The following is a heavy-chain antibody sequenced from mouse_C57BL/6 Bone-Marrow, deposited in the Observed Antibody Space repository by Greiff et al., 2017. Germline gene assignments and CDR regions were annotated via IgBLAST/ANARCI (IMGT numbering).Heavy chain of an antibody. Sequence: EVKLMESGGGLVQPKGSLKLSCAASGFSFNTYAMNWVRQAPGKGLEWVARIRSKSNNYATYYADSVKDRFTISRDDSESMLYLQMNNLKTEDTARYYCVRGGGYSNVFDYWGQGTTLTVSS. CDR3: VRGGGYSNVFDY. CDR2: IRSKSNNYAT. J-gene: IGHJ2*01. V-gene: IGHV10-1*01. D-gene: IGHD2-5*01. CDR1: GFSFNTYA.